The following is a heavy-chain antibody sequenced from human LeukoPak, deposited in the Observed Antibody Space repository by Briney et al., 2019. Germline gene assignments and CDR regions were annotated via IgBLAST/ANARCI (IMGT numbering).Heavy chain of an antibody. CDR2: IYYSVST. CDR1: GGSLSSSSYY. V-gene: IGHV4-39*01. J-gene: IGHJ5*02. CDR3: ASHSGRYDFWSGYYLGWFDP. D-gene: IGHD3-3*01. Sequence: SETLSLTCTVSGGSLSSSSYYWGWIRQPPGKGLVWIGSIYYSVSTYYNPSLKSRVTISVDTSKNQFSLKLSSVTAADTAVYYCASHSGRYDFWSGYYLGWFDPWGQGTLVTVSS.